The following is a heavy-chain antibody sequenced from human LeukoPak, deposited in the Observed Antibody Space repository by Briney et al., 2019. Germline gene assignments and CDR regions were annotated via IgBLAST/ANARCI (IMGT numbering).Heavy chain of an antibody. CDR3: ASHAAVDAFEI. D-gene: IGHD6-13*01. J-gene: IGHJ3*02. CDR1: GGSISSSY. V-gene: IGHV4-59*01. CDR2: IYYSGTT. Sequence: SETLSLTCTVSGGSISSSYWSWIRQPPGKGLEWIGYIYYSGTTNYNPSLKGRVTISVDTSKNQFSLILSSVTAADTAVYYCASHAAVDAFEIWGQGTMVTVSS.